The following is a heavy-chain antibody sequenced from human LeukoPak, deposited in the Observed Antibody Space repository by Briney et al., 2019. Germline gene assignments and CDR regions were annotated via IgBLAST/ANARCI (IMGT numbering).Heavy chain of an antibody. Sequence: GGSLRLSCAASGFTFSSYSMNWLRQAPGKGLEWVSTISGSGSSTDYEDSVKGRFTISRDNSKNTLYLQMNSMRVEDTALYYCAKDLGIVIAPDARGRSAFDIWGQGTMVTVS. V-gene: IGHV3-23*01. CDR2: ISGSGSST. D-gene: IGHD2-2*03. J-gene: IGHJ3*02. CDR3: AKDLGIVIAPDARGRSAFDI. CDR1: GFTFSSYS.